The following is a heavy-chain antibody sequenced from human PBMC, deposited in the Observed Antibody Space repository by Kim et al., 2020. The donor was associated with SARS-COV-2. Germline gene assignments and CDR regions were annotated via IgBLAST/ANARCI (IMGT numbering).Heavy chain of an antibody. J-gene: IGHJ5*02. CDR3: VRQGRGAA. Sequence: GGSLRLSCAASGFTFNNYWMHWVRQAPGKGLVWVSRINSDGSGTNYADFVKGRFTISRDNAKKTIYLQMSSLRVDDTAVYYCVRQGRGAAWGQGTLVTVSS. V-gene: IGHV3-74*01. D-gene: IGHD3-10*01. CDR2: INSDGSGT. CDR1: GFTFNNYW.